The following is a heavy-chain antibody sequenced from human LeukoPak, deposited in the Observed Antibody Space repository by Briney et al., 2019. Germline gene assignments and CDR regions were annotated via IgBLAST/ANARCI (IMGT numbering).Heavy chain of an antibody. Sequence: SDTLSLNCTVSGVSIARSRNYWGWIRLPPGKGLEWIGTIYSSGGPYYNPSLKSRVTISVDTSKNQFSLKLSSVTAADTAVYYCARGRPYYDFWSGYQTLFDYWGQGTLVTVSS. CDR3: ARGRPYYDFWSGYQTLFDY. J-gene: IGHJ4*02. D-gene: IGHD3-3*01. V-gene: IGHV4-39*01. CDR2: IYSSGGP. CDR1: GVSIARSRNY.